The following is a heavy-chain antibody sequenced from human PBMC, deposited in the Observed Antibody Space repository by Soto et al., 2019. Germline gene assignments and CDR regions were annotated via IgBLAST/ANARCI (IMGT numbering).Heavy chain of an antibody. CDR2: ISGSGGST. CDR1: GFTFSSYA. J-gene: IGHJ5*02. D-gene: IGHD6-19*01. CDR3: AEFPSDMYNSAWSNWFGH. V-gene: IGHV3-23*01. Sequence: GGSLRLSCAASGFTFSSYAMSWVRQAPGKGLEWVSAISGSGGSTYYADSVKGRFTISRDNSKNTLYLQMNSLRAEDTAVYYWAEFPSDMYNSAWSNWFGHLGQGTLVTVSS.